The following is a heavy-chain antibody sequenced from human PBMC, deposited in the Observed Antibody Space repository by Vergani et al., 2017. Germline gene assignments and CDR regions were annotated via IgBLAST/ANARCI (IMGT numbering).Heavy chain of an antibody. Sequence: EVQLVESGGGLVQPGGSLRLSCAASGFTFSSYEMNWVRQAPGKGLEWVSYISSSGSTIYYADSVKGRFTISRDNAKNSLYLQMNSLRAEDTAVYYCARDEVDTAMARVTGFYYYYYYMDVWGKGTTVTVSS. CDR2: ISSSGSTI. J-gene: IGHJ6*03. V-gene: IGHV3-48*03. CDR1: GFTFSSYE. CDR3: ARDEVDTAMARVTGFYYYYYYMDV. D-gene: IGHD5-18*01.